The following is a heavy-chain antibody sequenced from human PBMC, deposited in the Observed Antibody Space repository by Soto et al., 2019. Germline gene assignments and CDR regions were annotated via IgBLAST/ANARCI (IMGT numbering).Heavy chain of an antibody. J-gene: IGHJ4*02. CDR2: ISYTGDST. D-gene: IGHD3-22*01. Sequence: GGSLRLSCAASGFTFSNYVMSWVRQAPGKGLEWVSVISYTGDSTYYADSVKGRFTISRDNSKNTLYVQMNSLRAEDTAVYYCAKRHSSGYYFDYWGQGTLVTVSS. CDR1: GFTFSNYV. CDR3: AKRHSSGYYFDY. V-gene: IGHV3-23*01.